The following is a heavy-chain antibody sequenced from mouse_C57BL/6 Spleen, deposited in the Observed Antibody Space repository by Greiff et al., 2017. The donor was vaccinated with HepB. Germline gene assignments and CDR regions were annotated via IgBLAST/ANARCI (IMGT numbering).Heavy chain of an antibody. J-gene: IGHJ3*01. CDR2: IYPGSGST. Sequence: QVQLQQPGAELVKPGASVKMSCKASGYTFTSYWITWVKQRPGQGLEWIGDIYPGSGSTNYNEKFKSKATLTVDISSSTAYMQLSSLTSEDSAVYYCASGTGSWFAYWGQGTLVTVSA. V-gene: IGHV1-55*01. CDR1: GYTFTSYW. D-gene: IGHD4-1*01. CDR3: ASGTGSWFAY.